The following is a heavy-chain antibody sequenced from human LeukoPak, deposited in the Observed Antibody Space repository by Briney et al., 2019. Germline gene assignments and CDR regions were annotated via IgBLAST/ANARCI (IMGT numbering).Heavy chain of an antibody. D-gene: IGHD2-2*01. Sequence: SGTLSLTCTVSGGSISSSSYYWGWIRQPPGKGLEYIGTIYYGGSTYYSPSLKSRVTISVDRSKNQFSLKLSSVTAADTAVYYCARAPFYCSSTSCYSGYGMDVWGQGTTVTVSS. CDR2: IYYGGST. V-gene: IGHV4-39*07. CDR3: ARAPFYCSSTSCYSGYGMDV. J-gene: IGHJ6*02. CDR1: GGSISSSSYY.